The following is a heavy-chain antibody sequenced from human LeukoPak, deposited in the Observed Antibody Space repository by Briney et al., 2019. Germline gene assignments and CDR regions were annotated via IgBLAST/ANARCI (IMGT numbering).Heavy chain of an antibody. CDR1: GYTFTGYY. V-gene: IGHV1-2*04. CDR3: ASSIAAAAASFDY. D-gene: IGHD6-13*01. CDR2: INPNSGGT. Sequence: ASVKVSCKASGYTFTGYYMHWVRQAPGQGLEWMGWINPNSGGTNYAQKFQGWVTMTRDTSISTAYMELSRLRSDDAAVYYCASSIAAAAASFDYWGQGTLVTVSS. J-gene: IGHJ4*02.